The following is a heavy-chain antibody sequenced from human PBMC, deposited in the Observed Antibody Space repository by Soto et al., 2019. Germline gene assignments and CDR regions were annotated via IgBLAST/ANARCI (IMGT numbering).Heavy chain of an antibody. V-gene: IGHV4-34*01. Sequence: QVQLQQWGAGLLKPSETLSLTCAVYGGSFSGYYWSWIRQPPGKGLEWIGEINHSGSTNYNPSLKSRVTISVDTSKNQFSLKLSSVTAADTAVYYCARGTSKYCSGGSCSGTDYFDYWGQGTLVTVSS. CDR1: GGSFSGYY. CDR2: INHSGST. D-gene: IGHD2-15*01. CDR3: ARGTSKYCSGGSCSGTDYFDY. J-gene: IGHJ4*02.